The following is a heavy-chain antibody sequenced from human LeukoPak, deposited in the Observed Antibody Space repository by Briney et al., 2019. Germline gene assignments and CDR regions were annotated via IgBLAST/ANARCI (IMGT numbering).Heavy chain of an antibody. CDR1: GGSFSCYY. D-gene: IGHD1-7*01. Sequence: PSETLSLTCAVYGGSFSCYYWSWIRQPPGKGLEWIGEINHSGSTNYNPSLKSRVTISVDTSKNQFSLKLSSVTAADTAVYYCARLPRFGTTTDYWGQGTLVTVSS. CDR2: INHSGST. CDR3: ARLPRFGTTTDY. J-gene: IGHJ4*02. V-gene: IGHV4-34*01.